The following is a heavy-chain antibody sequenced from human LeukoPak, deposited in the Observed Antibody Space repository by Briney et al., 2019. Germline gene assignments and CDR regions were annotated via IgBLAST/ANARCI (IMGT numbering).Heavy chain of an antibody. CDR3: ATGGPMGSS. J-gene: IGHJ4*02. Sequence: GGSLRLSCAASGLTFSRSWMHWVRQTPGKGLEWVAGIEEDGGQKDCVASVRGRFTISRDNARNSLYLQMNNLRADDTAVYYCATGGPMGSSWGQGTLVIVSA. D-gene: IGHD3-10*01. CDR2: IEEDGGQK. CDR1: GLTFSRSW. V-gene: IGHV3-7*01.